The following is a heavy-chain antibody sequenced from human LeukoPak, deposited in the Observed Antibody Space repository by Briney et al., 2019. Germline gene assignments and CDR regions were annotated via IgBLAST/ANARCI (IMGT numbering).Heavy chain of an antibody. CDR3: AKDSADFWSGYYWSLYYYYGMDV. D-gene: IGHD3-3*01. Sequence: AGGSLRLSCAASGFTFSNYAMTWVRQAPGKGLEWVSTISGSGGSTDYTDSVKGRFTISRDNSKNTLYLQMNSLRAEDTAVYYCAKDSADFWSGYYWSLYYYYGMDVWGQGTTVTVSS. CDR2: ISGSGGST. J-gene: IGHJ6*02. CDR1: GFTFSNYA. V-gene: IGHV3-23*01.